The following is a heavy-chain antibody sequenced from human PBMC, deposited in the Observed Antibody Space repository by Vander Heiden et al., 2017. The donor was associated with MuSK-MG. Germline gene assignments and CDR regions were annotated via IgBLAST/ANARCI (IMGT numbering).Heavy chain of an antibody. CDR1: GGAISSGGYY. J-gene: IGHJ3*02. V-gene: IGHV4-31*03. CDR2: IYYSGST. D-gene: IGHD4-17*01. Sequence: QVQLQESGPGLVKASQTLSLTGTVSGGAISSGGYYWSWIRQHPGKGLEWIGYIYYSGSTYYNPSLKSRVTISVDTSKNQFSLKLSSVTAADTAVYYCARDYGDYRHAFDIWGQGTMVTVSS. CDR3: ARDYGDYRHAFDI.